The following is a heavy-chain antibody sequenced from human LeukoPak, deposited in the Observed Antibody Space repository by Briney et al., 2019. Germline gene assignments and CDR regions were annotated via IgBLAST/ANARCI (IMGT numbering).Heavy chain of an antibody. CDR1: GSTFSSYT. V-gene: IGHV3-23*01. CDR2: ISGSGGST. D-gene: IGHD3-10*01. J-gene: IGHJ5*02. CDR3: AKERATMVRGDWFDP. Sequence: GGSLRLSCAASGSTFSSYTMSWVRPAPGKGLEWVSAISGSGGSTYYADSVKGRFTISRDNSKNTLYLQMNSLRAEATAVYYCAKERATMVRGDWFDPWGQGTLVTVSS.